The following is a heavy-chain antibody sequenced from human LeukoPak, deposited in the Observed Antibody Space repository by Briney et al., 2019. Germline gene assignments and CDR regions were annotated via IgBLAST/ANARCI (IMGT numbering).Heavy chain of an antibody. V-gene: IGHV3-23*01. D-gene: IGHD3-22*01. Sequence: GGSLRLSCAASGFTFSSYAMSWVHQAPGKGLEWVSAISGSGGSTYYADSVKGRFTISRDNSKNTLYLQMNSLRAEDTAVYYCAKDFLHYDSSGGAFDIWGQGTMVTVSS. CDR3: AKDFLHYDSSGGAFDI. J-gene: IGHJ3*02. CDR1: GFTFSSYA. CDR2: ISGSGGST.